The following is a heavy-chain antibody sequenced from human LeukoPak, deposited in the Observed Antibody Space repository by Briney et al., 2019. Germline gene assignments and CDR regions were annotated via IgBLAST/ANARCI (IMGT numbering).Heavy chain of an antibody. CDR1: GGTFSSYA. D-gene: IGHD4-17*01. J-gene: IGHJ6*03. V-gene: IGHV1-69*13. Sequence: SVKVSCKASGGTFSSYAISWVRQAPGQGLEWMGGIIPIFGTANYAQKFQGRVTITADESTSTAYMELSSLRSEDTAVYYCARDLWEGMTTVTLPYYYYMDVWGKGTTVTVSS. CDR2: IIPIFGTA. CDR3: ARDLWEGMTTVTLPYYYYMDV.